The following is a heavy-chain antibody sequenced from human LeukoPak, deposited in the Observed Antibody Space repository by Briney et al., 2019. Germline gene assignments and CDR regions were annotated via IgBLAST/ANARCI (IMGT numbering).Heavy chain of an antibody. J-gene: IGHJ4*02. CDR1: GFTFGIYA. V-gene: IGHV3-48*01. Sequence: GGSLRLSCAASGFTFGIYAMNWVRQAPGKGLEWVSYIGPSGSNIYYADSVKGRFTISRDNAKDSLYLQMNSLRAEDTAVYYCARETEPDYDSSGYTDYWGQGTLVTVSS. D-gene: IGHD3-22*01. CDR2: IGPSGSNI. CDR3: ARETEPDYDSSGYTDY.